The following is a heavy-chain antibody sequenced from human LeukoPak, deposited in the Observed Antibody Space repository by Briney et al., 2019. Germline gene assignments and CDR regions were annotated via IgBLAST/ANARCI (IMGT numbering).Heavy chain of an antibody. CDR2: IWSSGTVK. D-gene: IGHD6-25*01. Sequence: GESLRLSCVGSGFTFSDSGMHWVRQAPGKGLGWVTIIWSSGTVKYYADSVKGRFTISRDNSKSTLYLHMNSLRPEDTAVYYCAKDTRAGYQPEIWGQGTLVTVSS. V-gene: IGHV3-30*02. CDR1: GFTFSDSG. CDR3: AKDTRAGYQPEI. J-gene: IGHJ4*02.